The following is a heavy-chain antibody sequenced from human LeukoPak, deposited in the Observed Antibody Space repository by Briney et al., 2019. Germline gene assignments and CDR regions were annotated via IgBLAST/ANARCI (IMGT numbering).Heavy chain of an antibody. D-gene: IGHD6-6*01. Sequence: GGSLRLSCAASGFTFSDYWMSWVRQAPGKGPEWVANIKYDGREKWYVDSVKGRFTISRDNAKNSLYLQMNSLRAEDTAVYYCAKAADIFEYSSSSEINFDYWGQGTLVTVSS. V-gene: IGHV3-7*03. CDR1: GFTFSDYW. CDR2: IKYDGREK. CDR3: AKAADIFEYSSSSEINFDY. J-gene: IGHJ4*02.